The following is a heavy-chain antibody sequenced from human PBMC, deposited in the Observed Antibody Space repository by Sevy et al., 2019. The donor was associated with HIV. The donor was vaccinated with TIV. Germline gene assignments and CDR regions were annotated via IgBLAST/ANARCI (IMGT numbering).Heavy chain of an antibody. Sequence: SETLSLTCTVSGGSISSGDYYCSWIRQPPGKGLEWIGYIYYSGSTYYNPSLKSRVTISVDTSKNQFSLKLSSVTAADTAVYYCARDGAGIAAAGTEGAFDIWGQGTMVTVSS. CDR3: ARDGAGIAAAGTEGAFDI. CDR2: IYYSGST. CDR1: GGSISSGDYY. J-gene: IGHJ3*02. V-gene: IGHV4-30-4*01. D-gene: IGHD6-13*01.